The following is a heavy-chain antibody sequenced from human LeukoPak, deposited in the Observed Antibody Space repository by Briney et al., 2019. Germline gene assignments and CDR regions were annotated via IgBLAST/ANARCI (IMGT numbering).Heavy chain of an antibody. Sequence: SETLSLTCTVSGGSISSGGYYWSWIRQRPEKGLEWIGNIYYSEKTYYNPSLKSRVTISVDTSKNQFSLKLSSVTAADTAVYYCARVGLTTVTFDYWGQGTLVTVSS. D-gene: IGHD4-17*01. CDR1: GGSISSGGYY. CDR3: ARVGLTTVTFDY. V-gene: IGHV4-31*03. J-gene: IGHJ4*02. CDR2: IYYSEKT.